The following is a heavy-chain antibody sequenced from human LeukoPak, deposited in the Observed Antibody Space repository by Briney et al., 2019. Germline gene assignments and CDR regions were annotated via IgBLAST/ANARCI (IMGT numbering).Heavy chain of an antibody. D-gene: IGHD6-19*01. J-gene: IGHJ4*02. Sequence: SQTLSLTCALSGDSFSSNSAAWHWIRQSPSRGLEWLGRTYYRSKWHNHYAVSVKSRITINPDTPKNQFSLQLNSVTPEDTAVYYCARLAVAGTDFDYWGQGTPVTVSS. V-gene: IGHV6-1*01. CDR2: TYYRSKWHN. CDR1: GDSFSSNSAA. CDR3: ARLAVAGTDFDY.